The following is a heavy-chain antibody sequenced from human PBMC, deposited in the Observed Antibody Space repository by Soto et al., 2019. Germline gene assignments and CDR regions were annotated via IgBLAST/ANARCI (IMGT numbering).Heavy chain of an antibody. J-gene: IGHJ6*02. CDR2: MNPNSGNT. CDR3: ARGVRGVIDYYGMDV. CDR1: GYTFTSYS. D-gene: IGHD3-10*01. Sequence: ASVKVSCKASGYTFTSYSISWVRQAPGQKLEKIEWMNPNSGNTGYAQKFQGRVTMTRNTSISTAYMVLSSLRSEDTAVYYCARGVRGVIDYYGMDVWG. V-gene: IGHV1-8*02.